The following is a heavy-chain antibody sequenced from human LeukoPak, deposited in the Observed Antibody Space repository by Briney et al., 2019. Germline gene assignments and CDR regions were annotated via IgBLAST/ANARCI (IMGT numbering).Heavy chain of an antibody. V-gene: IGHV3-11*04. CDR2: ISSSGSTT. Sequence: PGGSLRLSCAASGFTFGDYHMSWIRQAPGKALEWVSYISSSGSTTYYADSVKGRFTISRDNAKNSLYLQMNSLRAEDTAVYYCARDRGHYYDSSGLRCAFDIWGQGTMVTVSS. CDR3: ARDRGHYYDSSGLRCAFDI. CDR1: GFTFGDYH. J-gene: IGHJ3*02. D-gene: IGHD3-22*01.